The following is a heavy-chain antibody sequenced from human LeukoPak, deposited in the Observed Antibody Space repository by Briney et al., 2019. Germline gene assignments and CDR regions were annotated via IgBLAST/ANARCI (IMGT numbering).Heavy chain of an antibody. D-gene: IGHD3-3*01. V-gene: IGHV3-7*01. J-gene: IGHJ4*02. CDR3: ARATYYYFWHVYYFDY. CDR2: IKQDGSEK. CDR1: GFTFSSCW. Sequence: GGSLRLSSAASGFTFSSCWMSWVRQAPGKGLEWVANIKQDGSEKYYVDSVKGRFTISRDNAKNSLYLQMNSPRAEDTAVYYCARATYYYFWHVYYFDYWGQGTLVTVSS.